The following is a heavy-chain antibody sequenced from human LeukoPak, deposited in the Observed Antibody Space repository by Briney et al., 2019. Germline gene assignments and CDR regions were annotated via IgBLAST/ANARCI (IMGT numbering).Heavy chain of an antibody. CDR3: AILHPEGIVVPGEKDAFDI. D-gene: IGHD3-22*01. J-gene: IGHJ3*02. Sequence: GGSLRLSCEASGFDFSGFGMHWVRQAPGKGLEWVAFIRKDGSQKWYAGSVKGRFTISRDNSKNTLYLQMNSLRAEDTAVYYCAILHPEGIVVPGEKDAFDIWGQGTMVTVSS. CDR1: GFDFSGFG. V-gene: IGHV3-30*02. CDR2: IRKDGSQK.